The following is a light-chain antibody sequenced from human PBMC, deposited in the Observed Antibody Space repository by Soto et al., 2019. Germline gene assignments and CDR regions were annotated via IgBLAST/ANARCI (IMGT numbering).Light chain of an antibody. Sequence: DIQMTQSPSTLSASVGDRVTITCRASQSISSWLAWYQQKPGKAPKLLIYKASSLESGVPSRFSGSGSGTEFTLTISSLQPDDFATYYCQQYNSYSPCTFGQGTKLDIK. CDR2: KAS. CDR1: QSISSW. V-gene: IGKV1-5*03. CDR3: QQYNSYSPCT. J-gene: IGKJ2*02.